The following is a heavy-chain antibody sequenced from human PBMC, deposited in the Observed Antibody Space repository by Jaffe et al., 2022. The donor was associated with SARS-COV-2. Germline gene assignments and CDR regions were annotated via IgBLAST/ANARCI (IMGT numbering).Heavy chain of an antibody. CDR1: GGSISSSSYY. CDR3: ARHVFWDSGSYYVSGNIPQDY. V-gene: IGHV4-39*01. Sequence: QLQLQESGPGLVKPSETLSLTCTVSGGSISSSSYYWGWIRQPPGKGLEWIGSIYYSGSTYYNPSLKSRVTISVDTSKNQFSLKLSSVTAADTAVYYCARHVFWDSGSYYVSGNIPQDYWGQGTLVTVSS. CDR2: IYYSGST. J-gene: IGHJ4*02. D-gene: IGHD1-26*01.